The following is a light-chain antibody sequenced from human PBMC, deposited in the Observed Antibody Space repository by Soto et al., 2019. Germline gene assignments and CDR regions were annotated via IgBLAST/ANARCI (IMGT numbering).Light chain of an antibody. J-gene: IGLJ3*02. V-gene: IGLV1-40*01. CDR3: QSYDNSLSGSRV. Sequence: QSVLTQPPSVSGAPGQRVTISCTGSSSNIGAGYDVHWYQHLPGTAPKLLIYANSNRPSGVPDRFSGSKSGTSASLAITGLQAEDEADYYCQSYDNSLSGSRVFGGGTKLTVL. CDR1: SSNIGAGYD. CDR2: ANS.